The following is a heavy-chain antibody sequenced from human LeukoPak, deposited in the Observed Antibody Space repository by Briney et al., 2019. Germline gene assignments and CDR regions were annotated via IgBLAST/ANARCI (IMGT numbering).Heavy chain of an antibody. CDR1: GFTFDDYG. V-gene: IGHV3-20*04. Sequence: GGPLRLSCAASGFTFDDYGMSWGRQAPGKGLEWVSGINWNGGSTGYADSVKGRFTISGDNAKNSLYLQMNSLRAEDTALYYCARDLAMAGPTSDWGQGTLVTVSS. CDR3: ARDLAMAGPTSD. CDR2: INWNGGST. D-gene: IGHD5-18*01. J-gene: IGHJ4*02.